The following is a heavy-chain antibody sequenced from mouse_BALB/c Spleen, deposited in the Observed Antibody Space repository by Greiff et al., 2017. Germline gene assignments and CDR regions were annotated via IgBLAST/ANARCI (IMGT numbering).Heavy chain of an antibody. Sequence: VQLQQSGAELAKPGASVKMSCKASGYTFTSYWMHWVKQRPGQGLEWIGYINPSTGYTEYNQKFKDKATLTADKSSSTAYMQLSSLTSEDSAVYYCARSDYGYVYYWGQGTTLTVSS. CDR1: GYTFTSYW. D-gene: IGHD1-2*01. V-gene: IGHV1-7*01. CDR3: ARSDYGYVYY. CDR2: INPSTGYT. J-gene: IGHJ2*01.